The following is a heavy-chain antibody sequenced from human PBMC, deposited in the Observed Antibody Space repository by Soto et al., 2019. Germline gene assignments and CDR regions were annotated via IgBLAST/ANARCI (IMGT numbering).Heavy chain of an antibody. CDR2: ISGSGGST. D-gene: IGHD4-17*01. J-gene: IGHJ1*01. CDR1: GFTFSSYA. Sequence: PGGSLRLSCAASGFTFSSYAMSWVRQAPGNGLEWVSAISGSGGSTYYADSVKGRFTISRDNSKNTLYLQMNSLRAEDTAVYYCASQPQTDYGDYVRYFQHWGQGTLVTVSS. V-gene: IGHV3-23*01. CDR3: ASQPQTDYGDYVRYFQH.